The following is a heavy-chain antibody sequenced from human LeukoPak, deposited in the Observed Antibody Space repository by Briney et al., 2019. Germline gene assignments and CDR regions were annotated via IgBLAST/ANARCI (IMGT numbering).Heavy chain of an antibody. CDR2: IYTTGTT. CDR3: ARDVGASNFDS. Sequence: SETLSLTCTVSGDSITSYYWSWIRQSAEKGLEWIGRIYTTGTTNYNPSLKGRVTVSVDTSKNQFFLKLRSVTAADTAVYYCARDVGASNFDSWGQGVRVTVSS. D-gene: IGHD1-26*01. CDR1: GDSITSYY. J-gene: IGHJ4*02. V-gene: IGHV4-4*07.